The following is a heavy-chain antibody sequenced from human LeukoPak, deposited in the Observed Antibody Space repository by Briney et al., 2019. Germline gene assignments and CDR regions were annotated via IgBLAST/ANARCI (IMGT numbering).Heavy chain of an antibody. D-gene: IGHD1/OR15-1a*01. CDR1: GYRFTSYW. CDR3: ARGGTATSRTFDN. J-gene: IGHJ4*02. Sequence: GESLKISFEASGYRFTSYWIGWVRQMPGKGLEWMGIIYAADFDTRYSPSFQGQVTISADRSISTAYLQWSSLKASDTAMYYCARGGTATSRTFDNWGQGTLVTVSS. V-gene: IGHV5-51*01. CDR2: IYAADFDT.